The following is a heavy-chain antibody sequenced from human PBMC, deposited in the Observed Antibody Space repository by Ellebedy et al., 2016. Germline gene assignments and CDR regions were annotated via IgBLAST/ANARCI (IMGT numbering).Heavy chain of an antibody. CDR1: GFTFSSYG. CDR3: ARDDWDCSSTSCSPVY. J-gene: IGHJ4*02. CDR2: ISYDGSNK. V-gene: IGHV3-30*03. Sequence: GESLKISXAASGFTFSSYGMHWVRQAPGKGLEWVAVISYDGSNKYYADSVKGRFTISRDNSKNTLYLQMNSLRAEDTAVYYCARDDWDCSSTSCSPVYWGQGTLVTVSS. D-gene: IGHD2-2*01.